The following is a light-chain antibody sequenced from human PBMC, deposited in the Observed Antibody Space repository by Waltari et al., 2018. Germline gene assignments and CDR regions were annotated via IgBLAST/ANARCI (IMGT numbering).Light chain of an antibody. J-gene: IGLJ1*01. V-gene: IGLV3-25*03. Sequence: SYELKQAPSVSVVPGQTARITCSGDALPTKFAYWYQQKAGQAPVLVVYKDTERPSGIPERFSGSSSGTTATLTISGVQAEDEADYYCQSADTSDNYVFGSGTKVTVL. CDR3: QSADTSDNYV. CDR2: KDT. CDR1: ALPTKF.